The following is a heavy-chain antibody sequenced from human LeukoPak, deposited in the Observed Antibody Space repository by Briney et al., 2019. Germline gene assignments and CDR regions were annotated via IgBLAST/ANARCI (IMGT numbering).Heavy chain of an antibody. D-gene: IGHD3/OR15-3a*01. CDR3: ARDMDFWTGGLYYYYMDV. CDR2: INSSSSYI. J-gene: IGHJ6*03. CDR1: GFTFSSYS. V-gene: IGHV3-21*01. Sequence: PGGSLRLSCAASGFTFSSYSMNWVRQAPGKGLEWVSSINSSSSYIYYADSVKGRFTISRDNAKNSLYLQMNSLRAEDTAVYYCARDMDFWTGGLYYYYMDVWGKGTTVTVSS.